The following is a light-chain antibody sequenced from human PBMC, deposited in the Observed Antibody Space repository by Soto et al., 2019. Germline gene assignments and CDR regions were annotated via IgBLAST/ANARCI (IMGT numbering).Light chain of an antibody. CDR3: GTWDSSLSADWV. Sequence: QSVLTQPPSVSAAPGQKVTISRSGSSSNIGNNYVSWYQQLPGTAPKLLIYDNNKRPSGIPDRFSGSKSGTSATLGITGLQTGDEADYYCGTWDSSLSADWVFGGGTKLTVL. J-gene: IGLJ3*02. CDR1: SSNIGNNY. CDR2: DNN. V-gene: IGLV1-51*01.